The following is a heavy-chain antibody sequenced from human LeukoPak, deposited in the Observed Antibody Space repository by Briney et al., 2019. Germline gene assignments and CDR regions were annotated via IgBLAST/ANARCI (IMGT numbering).Heavy chain of an antibody. CDR1: GYTFTGQYY. Sequence: ASVEVSCKASGYTFTGQYYIHWVRQAPGQGLKWMGWINPKSGDTNYAQKFQGRVTMARDTSISTAYMELTRLRYDDTAVYYCAREDIYTSLSLDYWGQGTLVTVSS. CDR2: INPKSGDT. J-gene: IGHJ4*02. V-gene: IGHV1-2*02. CDR3: AREDIYTSLSLDY. D-gene: IGHD2-2*02.